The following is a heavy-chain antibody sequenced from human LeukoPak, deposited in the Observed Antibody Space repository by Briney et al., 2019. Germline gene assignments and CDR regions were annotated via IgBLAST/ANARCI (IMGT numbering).Heavy chain of an antibody. CDR1: GFTFDDYT. CDR2: ISWDDTST. Sequence: PGGSLRLSCAASGFTFDDYTMHWVRQAPGKGLEWVSLISWDDTSTYYADSVKGRFTISRDNAKSSLYLQMTSLRAEDTALFYCARDYYDSSGSQRPWVYWGQGTLVTVSS. CDR3: ARDYYDSSGSQRPWVY. V-gene: IGHV3-43*01. J-gene: IGHJ4*02. D-gene: IGHD3-22*01.